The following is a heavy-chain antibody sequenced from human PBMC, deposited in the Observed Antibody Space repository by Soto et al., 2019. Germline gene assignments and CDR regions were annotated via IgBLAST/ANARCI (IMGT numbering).Heavy chain of an antibody. CDR2: VHGGGST. CDR3: AGRLPTAASLDY. J-gene: IGHJ4*02. V-gene: IGHV3-53*01. D-gene: IGHD3-16*01. Sequence: VQLVESGGGLIQPGGSLRLSCAASGFTVSNNHMTWVRQAAGKGLELVSFVHGGGSTSYADSVKGRFTISRDNSKNTLYLQMDSLRAEDTVIYYCAGRLPTAASLDYWGRGTLVTVSS. CDR1: GFTVSNNH.